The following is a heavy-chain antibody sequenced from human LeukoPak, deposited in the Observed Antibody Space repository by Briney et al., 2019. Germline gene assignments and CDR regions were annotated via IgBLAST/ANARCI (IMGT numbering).Heavy chain of an antibody. Sequence: SETLSLTCTVSGGSISSYYWSWIRQPAGKGLEWIGYIYYSGSTNYNPSLKSRVTISVDTSKNQFSLKLSSVTAADTAVYYCARQYYGSGPGGMDVWGQGTTVTVSS. CDR2: IYYSGST. V-gene: IGHV4-59*08. CDR1: GGSISSYY. D-gene: IGHD3-10*01. CDR3: ARQYYGSGPGGMDV. J-gene: IGHJ6*02.